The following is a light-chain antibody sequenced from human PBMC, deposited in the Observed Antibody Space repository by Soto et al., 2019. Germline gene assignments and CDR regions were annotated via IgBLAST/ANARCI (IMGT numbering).Light chain of an antibody. CDR3: CSYAGSSTFPV. V-gene: IGLV2-23*03. CDR2: EGS. CDR1: SSDVGSYNL. Sequence: QSALTQPASVSGSPGQSNTISCTGTSSDVGSYNLVSWYQQHPGKAPKLMIYEGSKRPSGVSNRFSGSKSGNTASLTISGLQAEDEADHYCCSYAGSSTFPVFGGWNQVTVL. J-gene: IGLJ2*01.